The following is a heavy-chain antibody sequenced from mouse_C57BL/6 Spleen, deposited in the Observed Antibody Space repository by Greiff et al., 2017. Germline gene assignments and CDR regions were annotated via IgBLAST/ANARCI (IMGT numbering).Heavy chain of an antibody. CDR2: ISSGGSYT. CDR3: ARLYDYFDY. J-gene: IGHJ2*01. Sequence: EVQLVESGGDLVKPGGSLKLSCAASGFTFSSSGLSLVRQTPDKRLEWVATISSGGSYTYYSYSVSGRFPFSRDNAKDTLNLQMSSLKSEDTAMYYCARLYDYFDYWGQGTTLTVSS. D-gene: IGHD2-3*01. V-gene: IGHV5-6*01. CDR1: GFTFSSSG.